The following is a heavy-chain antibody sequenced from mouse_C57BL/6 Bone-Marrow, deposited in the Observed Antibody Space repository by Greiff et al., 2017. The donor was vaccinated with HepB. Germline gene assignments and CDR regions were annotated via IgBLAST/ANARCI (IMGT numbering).Heavy chain of an antibody. V-gene: IGHV2-9-1*01. Sequence: VKLMESGPGLVAPSQSLSITCTVSGFSLTSYAISWVRQPPGKGLEWLGVIWTGGGTNYNSALKSRLSISKDNSKSQVFLKMNSLQTDDTAKYYCARKDGDYGKAMDYWGQGTSVTVST. D-gene: IGHD2-13*01. CDR2: IWTGGGT. CDR1: GFSLTSYA. CDR3: ARKDGDYGKAMDY. J-gene: IGHJ4*01.